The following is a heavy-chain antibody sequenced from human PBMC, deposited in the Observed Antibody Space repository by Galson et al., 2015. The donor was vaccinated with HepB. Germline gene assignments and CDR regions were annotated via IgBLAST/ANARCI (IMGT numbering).Heavy chain of an antibody. CDR2: ISAYNGNT. CDR1: GYTFTSYG. J-gene: IGHJ6*02. CDR3: ARDMRQLALYYYYYGMDV. Sequence: SVKVSCKASGYTFTSYGISWVRQAPGQGLEWMGWISAYNGNTNYAQKLQGRVTMTTDTSTSTAYMELRSLRSDDTAVYYCARDMRQLALYYYYYGMDVWGQGTTVTVSS. V-gene: IGHV1-18*04. D-gene: IGHD6-13*01.